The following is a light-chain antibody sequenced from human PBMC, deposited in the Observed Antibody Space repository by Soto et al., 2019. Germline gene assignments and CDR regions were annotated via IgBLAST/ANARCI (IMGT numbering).Light chain of an antibody. CDR1: QSISSW. Sequence: QMTQSPSTLSGPLPRSVTLTCRASQSISSWLGWYQQKPGKAPKLLIYDASSLESGVPSRFSGSGSGTEFTLTISSLKPDDFATYYCQQYNSYWTFGQGTKVDIK. CDR3: QQYNSYWT. V-gene: IGKV1-5*01. J-gene: IGKJ1*01. CDR2: DAS.